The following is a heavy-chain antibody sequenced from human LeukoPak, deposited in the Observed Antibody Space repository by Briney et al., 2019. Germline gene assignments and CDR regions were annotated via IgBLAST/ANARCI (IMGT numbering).Heavy chain of an antibody. CDR3: TRGDGWYYP. Sequence: SETLSLTCTVSGGSVTTHHWSWIRQPAGKGMEWIGCTYTSGSTSYNPSLKSRVTISGDWSKKQFSLRLSAVTAADTAMYYCTRGDGWYYPWGQGILVTVSS. D-gene: IGHD2-21*01. V-gene: IGHV4-4*07. CDR1: GGSVTTHH. CDR2: TYTSGST. J-gene: IGHJ5*02.